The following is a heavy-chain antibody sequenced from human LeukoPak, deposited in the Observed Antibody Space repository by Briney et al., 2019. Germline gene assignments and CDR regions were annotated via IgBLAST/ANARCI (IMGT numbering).Heavy chain of an antibody. CDR1: GGSFSGYY. CDR2: INHSGST. V-gene: IGHV4-34*01. D-gene: IGHD3-10*01. CDR3: ASSRRGSSYYFDY. Sequence: SETLSLTCAVYGGSFSGYYWSWIRQPPGKGLEWIGEINHSGSTNYNPSLKSRVTISVDTSKNQFSLKLSSVTAADTAVYYCASSRRGSSYYFDYWGQGTLVTVSS. J-gene: IGHJ4*02.